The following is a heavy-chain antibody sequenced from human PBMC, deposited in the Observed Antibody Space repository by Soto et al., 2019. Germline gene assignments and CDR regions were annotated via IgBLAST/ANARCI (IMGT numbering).Heavy chain of an antibody. CDR2: IYYDGST. Sequence: ETLSLTCTVSGGSISTYYWSWIRQPPGKGLEWIGYIYYDGSTSYNPSLRSRFTISVDTSKNQFSLILSSVTSADTAVYYCARDQLSSGLYVWFDPWGQGTLVTVS. D-gene: IGHD6-25*01. CDR1: GGSISTYY. CDR3: ARDQLSSGLYVWFDP. J-gene: IGHJ5*02. V-gene: IGHV4-59*01.